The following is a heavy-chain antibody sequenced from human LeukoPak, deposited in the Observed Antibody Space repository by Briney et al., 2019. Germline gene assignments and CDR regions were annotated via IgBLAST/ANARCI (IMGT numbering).Heavy chain of an antibody. V-gene: IGHV3-74*03. CDR1: GFPFRVRW. D-gene: IGHD4-11*01. CDR3: ATDLDYTFDY. CDR2: IKKDGFFS. J-gene: IGHJ4*02. Sequence: GGSLRLSCTASGFPFRVRWMHWVRQAPGKGLVWISLIKKDGFFSTYADSVKGRFTISRDDAKNTRYLQMDSLRADDTAVYYCATDLDYTFDYWGRGTLVTVSS.